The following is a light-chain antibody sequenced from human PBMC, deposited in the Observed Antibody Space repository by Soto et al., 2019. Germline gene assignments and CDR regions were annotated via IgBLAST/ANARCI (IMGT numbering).Light chain of an antibody. CDR1: SSDVGAHHS. Sequence: QSALTQPASVSSSPGQSFTISCTGTSSDVGAHHSVSWYQQHPGKAPKLIIFDVSNRPSGVSNRFSGSKSGNTASLTISGLHAEDDADYYCSSFTDTGTVMFGGGTKLTVL. J-gene: IGLJ3*02. CDR3: SSFTDTGTVM. V-gene: IGLV2-14*03. CDR2: DVS.